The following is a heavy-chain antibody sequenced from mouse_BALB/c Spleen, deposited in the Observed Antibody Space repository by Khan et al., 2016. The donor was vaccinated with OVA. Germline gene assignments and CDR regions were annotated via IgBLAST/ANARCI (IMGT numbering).Heavy chain of an antibody. D-gene: IGHD2-10*01. CDR1: GPTFTKYG. V-gene: IGHV9-3-1*01. J-gene: IGHJ4*01. CDR3: ARPPYFSYAMDN. Sequence: QLVQSGTELKKPGETVKISCKASGPTFTKYGMKWVKQGPGKGLKWMGWINTHTGEPKYADDFNGRFAFSLETSASTAYLQINNLKNEDTATYFCARPPYFSYAMDNWGQGTSVTVSS. CDR2: INTHTGEP.